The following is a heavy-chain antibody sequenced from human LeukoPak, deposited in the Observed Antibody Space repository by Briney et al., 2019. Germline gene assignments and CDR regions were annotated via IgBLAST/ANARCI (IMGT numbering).Heavy chain of an antibody. Sequence: SVKVSCKASGGTFSSYAISWVRQAPGQGLEWMGRIIPILGIANYAQKFQGRVTITADKSTSTAYMELSSLRSEDTAVYYCARDRPYTGGWRGFDYWGQGTLVTVSS. CDR1: GGTFSSYA. V-gene: IGHV1-69*04. J-gene: IGHJ4*02. CDR2: IIPILGIA. D-gene: IGHD6-19*01. CDR3: ARDRPYTGGWRGFDY.